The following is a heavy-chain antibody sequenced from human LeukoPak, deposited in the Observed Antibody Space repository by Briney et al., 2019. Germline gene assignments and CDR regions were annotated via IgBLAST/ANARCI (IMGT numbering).Heavy chain of an antibody. CDR2: MNPNSGNT. J-gene: IGHJ5*02. Sequence: ASVKVSCKASGYTFTSYDINWVRQATGQGLEWMGWMNPNSGNTGYAQKFQGRVTITRNTSISTAYMELSSLRPEDTAVYYCARGGYSSGWFGFDPWGQGTLVTVSS. CDR1: GYTFTSYD. D-gene: IGHD6-19*01. CDR3: ARGGYSSGWFGFDP. V-gene: IGHV1-8*03.